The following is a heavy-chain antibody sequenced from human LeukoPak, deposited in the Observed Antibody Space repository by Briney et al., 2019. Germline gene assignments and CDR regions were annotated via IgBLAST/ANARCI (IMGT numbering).Heavy chain of an antibody. CDR3: AREIGSGSYYDAFDI. D-gene: IGHD3-10*01. J-gene: IGHJ3*02. CDR2: IYPGDSDT. Sequence: GESLKISCKGSGYSFTSYWIGWVRQMPGKGLEWMGIIYPGDSDTRYSPSFQGQVTISADKSISTAYLQWSSLKASDTAMYYCAREIGSGSYYDAFDIWGQGTMVTVSS. V-gene: IGHV5-51*01. CDR1: GYSFTSYW.